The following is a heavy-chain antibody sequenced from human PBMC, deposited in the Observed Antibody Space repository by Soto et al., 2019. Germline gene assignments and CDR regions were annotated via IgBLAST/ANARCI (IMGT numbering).Heavy chain of an antibody. CDR2: INHSGST. J-gene: IGHJ6*02. CDR1: GGSFSGYY. D-gene: IGHD4-17*01. Sequence: SETLSLTCAVSGGSFSGYYWTWIRQPPGTGLEWIGEINHSGSTNYNPSLKSRVTISVDTSKNQFSLKLTSVTAADTAVYYCARAHYGDYGYGMDVWGQGTTVTVSS. V-gene: IGHV4-34*01. CDR3: ARAHYGDYGYGMDV.